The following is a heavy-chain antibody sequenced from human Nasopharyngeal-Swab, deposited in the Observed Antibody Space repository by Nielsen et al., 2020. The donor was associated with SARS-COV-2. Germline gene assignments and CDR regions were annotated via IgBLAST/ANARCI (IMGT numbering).Heavy chain of an antibody. J-gene: IGHJ4*02. CDR1: GGSFSGYY. D-gene: IGHD2-15*01. CDR2: INHSGST. V-gene: IGHV4-34*01. Sequence: SETLSLTCAVYGGSFSGYYWSWIRQPPGKGLEWIGEINHSGSTNYNPSLKSRVTISVDTSKNQFSLKLSSVTAADTAVYYCARYVRILGYFDYWGQGTLVTVSS. CDR3: ARYVRILGYFDY.